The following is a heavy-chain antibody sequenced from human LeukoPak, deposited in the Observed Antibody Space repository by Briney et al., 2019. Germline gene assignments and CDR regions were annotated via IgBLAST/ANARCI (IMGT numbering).Heavy chain of an antibody. CDR3: ARDRLRYSGSYPLDY. CDR1: GFTFSSFD. CDR2: ISFDGSNK. D-gene: IGHD1-26*01. J-gene: IGHJ4*02. V-gene: IGHV3-30*03. Sequence: GRSLRLSCEASGFTFSSFDIHWVRQAPGKGLEWVAVISFDGSNKYYADSVKGRFTISRDNSKNTLYLQMNSLRAEDTAVYYCARDRLRYSGSYPLDYWGQGTLVTVSS.